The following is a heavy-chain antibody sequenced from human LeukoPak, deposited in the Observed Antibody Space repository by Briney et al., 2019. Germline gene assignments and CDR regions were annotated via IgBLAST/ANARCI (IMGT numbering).Heavy chain of an antibody. D-gene: IGHD3-10*01. CDR1: GGAISSYY. CDR2: IYTSGST. V-gene: IGHV4-4*07. Sequence: SETLSLTCTVSGGAISSYYWSWIRQPAGKGLEWIGRIYTSGSTHYNPSLKSRVTMSLDTSKNQFSLKLSSVTAAATAVYYCARDPYYGSGSYYPSWGFDIWGQGTMVTVSS. CDR3: ARDPYYGSGSYYPSWGFDI. J-gene: IGHJ3*02.